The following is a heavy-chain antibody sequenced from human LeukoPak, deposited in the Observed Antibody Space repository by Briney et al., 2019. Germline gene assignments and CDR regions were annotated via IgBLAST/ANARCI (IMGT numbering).Heavy chain of an antibody. D-gene: IGHD3-22*01. V-gene: IGHV3-23*01. J-gene: IGHJ4*02. CDR2: VGGRGDDT. Sequence: TGGSLRLSCAASGFAFSSYAMSWVRQAPGRGLEWVSAVGGRGDDTFYADSMQGRFTISRANSKNTLYLQMNSLRVEDTAIYFCARDKYDSGGPHPYFDYWGQGTLVTVST. CDR1: GFAFSSYA. CDR3: ARDKYDSGGPHPYFDY.